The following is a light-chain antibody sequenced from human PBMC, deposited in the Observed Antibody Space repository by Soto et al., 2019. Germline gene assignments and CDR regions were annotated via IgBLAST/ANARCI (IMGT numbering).Light chain of an antibody. V-gene: IGKV3-11*01. Sequence: DIVLTQSPATLSLSPGEGATLSCRASQSVSSYLAWYQQKPGQAPRLLIYDASNRATGIPARFSGSGSGTEFTLTISSLQSEDFAVYYCQQYNNWPPSITFGQGTRLEIK. J-gene: IGKJ5*01. CDR2: DAS. CDR3: QQYNNWPPSIT. CDR1: QSVSSY.